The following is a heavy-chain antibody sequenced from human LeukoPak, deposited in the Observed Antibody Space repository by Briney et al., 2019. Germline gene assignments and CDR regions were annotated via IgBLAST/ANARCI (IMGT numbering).Heavy chain of an antibody. V-gene: IGHV4-34*01. CDR3: ARGTPRFDS. J-gene: IGHJ3*01. Sequence: SETLSLTCTVSGGTFSGYYWNWIRHSPGKGLEWIGEINYSGSSNYNPSLKSRATISVDTSINQFSLKLNSLTAADTAIYYCARGTPRFDSWSQGTMVTVS. CDR2: INYSGSS. CDR1: GGTFSGYY. D-gene: IGHD2-15*01.